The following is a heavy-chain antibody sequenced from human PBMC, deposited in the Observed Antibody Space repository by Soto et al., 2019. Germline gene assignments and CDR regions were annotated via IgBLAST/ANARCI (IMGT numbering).Heavy chain of an antibody. D-gene: IGHD1-26*01. V-gene: IGHV3-33*06. CDR3: AKDPYSGSYYDSFWFDP. CDR1: GFTFSSYG. J-gene: IGHJ5*02. Sequence: GGSLRLSCAASGFTFSSYGMHWVRQAPGKGLEWVAVIWYDGSNKYYADSVKGRFTISRDNSKNTLYLQMNSLRAEDTAVYYCAKDPYSGSYYDSFWFDPWGQGTLVTVSS. CDR2: IWYDGSNK.